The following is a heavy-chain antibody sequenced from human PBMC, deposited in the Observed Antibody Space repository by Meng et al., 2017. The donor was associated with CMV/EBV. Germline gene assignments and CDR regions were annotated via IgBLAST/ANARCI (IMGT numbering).Heavy chain of an antibody. Sequence: ASVKVSCKASGYTFTGYYMHWVRQAPGQGLEWMGWINPNSGGTNYAQKFQGRVTMTRDTSISTAYMELSRLRSDDTAVYYCAREFFDYYDSSGYFLYWGQGTLVTVSS. CDR2: INPNSGGT. CDR3: AREFFDYYDSSGYFLY. CDR1: GYTFTGYY. D-gene: IGHD3-22*01. J-gene: IGHJ4*02. V-gene: IGHV1-2*02.